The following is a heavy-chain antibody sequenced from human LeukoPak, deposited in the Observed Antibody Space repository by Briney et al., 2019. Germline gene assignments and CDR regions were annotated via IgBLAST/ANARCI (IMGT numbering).Heavy chain of an antibody. CDR3: ARPSRSDAFDI. V-gene: IGHV5-51*01. D-gene: IGHD6-6*01. CDR1: GYSFSSSW. J-gene: IGHJ3*02. Sequence: GESLKISCEGSGYSFSSSWVGWVRQMPGKGLEWMGIIYPSDSDTRYSPSFQGQVTISADKSISTAYLQWSSLKASDTAMYYCARPSRSDAFDIWGQGTMVTVSS. CDR2: IYPSDSDT.